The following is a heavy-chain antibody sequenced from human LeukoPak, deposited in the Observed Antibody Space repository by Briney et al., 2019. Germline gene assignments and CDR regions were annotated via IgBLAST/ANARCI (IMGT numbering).Heavy chain of an antibody. CDR1: GASLSSGGYS. D-gene: IGHD5-18*01. Sequence: SQTLSLTCAVSGASLSSGGYSWSWLRQPPGKGLEWIGYVYHSGSAFYSPSLKSRVSISVDMSKYQFSLKLTSVTAADTAVYYCARATPMASFDSWGQGALVTVSS. CDR3: ARATPMASFDS. J-gene: IGHJ4*02. CDR2: VYHSGSA. V-gene: IGHV4-30-2*01.